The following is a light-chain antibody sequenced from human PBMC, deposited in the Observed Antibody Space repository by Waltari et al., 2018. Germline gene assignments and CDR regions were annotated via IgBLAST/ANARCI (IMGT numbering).Light chain of an antibody. J-gene: IGLJ3*02. Sequence: QTVVTQEPSLTVSPGGTVTLTCASSTGAVTSGYYPNWFQQKPGQAPRPLIYSTSNKHSWTPTRFAGSRLGGKAALTLSGVQPEDEAEYYCLLYFGGAQLWVFGGGTKLTVL. CDR1: TGAVTSGYY. CDR2: STS. V-gene: IGLV7-43*01. CDR3: LLYFGGAQLWV.